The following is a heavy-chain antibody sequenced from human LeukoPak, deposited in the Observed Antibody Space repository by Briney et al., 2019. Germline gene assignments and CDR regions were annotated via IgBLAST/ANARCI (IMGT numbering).Heavy chain of an antibody. J-gene: IGHJ4*02. CDR1: GGSISSYY. CDR2: IYTSGST. Sequence: SETLSLTCTVSGGSISSYYWSWIRQPAGKGLEWIGRIYTSGSTNYNASLKSRVSMSVDTSKNQFSLKLSSVTAADTAVYYCARHGTDYDYVWGSYRYGEYFDYWGQGTLVTVSS. V-gene: IGHV4-4*07. CDR3: ARHGTDYDYVWGSYRYGEYFDY. D-gene: IGHD3-16*02.